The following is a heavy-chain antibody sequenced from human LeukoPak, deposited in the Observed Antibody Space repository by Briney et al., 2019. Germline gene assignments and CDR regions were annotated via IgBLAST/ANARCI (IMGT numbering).Heavy chain of an antibody. J-gene: IGHJ4*02. CDR3: AKEKESYVWEPDY. CDR2: ISYDGSKK. V-gene: IGHV3-30*18. CDR1: GFTFSSYG. Sequence: PGGSLRLSRAASGFTFSSYGMHWVRQAPGKGLEWVAVISYDGSKKYHADSVKGRFTISRDNSKNTLYLQMNGLRAEDTAVYYCAKEKESYVWEPDYWGQGTLVTVSS. D-gene: IGHD3-16*01.